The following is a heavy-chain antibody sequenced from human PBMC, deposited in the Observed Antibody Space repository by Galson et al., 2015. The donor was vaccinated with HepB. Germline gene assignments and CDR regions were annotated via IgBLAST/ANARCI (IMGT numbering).Heavy chain of an antibody. CDR2: IRSKVRIYAT. Sequence: SLRLSCAASGFTFSGSAIHWVRQTSGKGLGGVARIRSKVRIYATAYAPSLKGRFTISRDDSKNTAYLHMKSLKTEDTAVYFCTRLGDLSGYSSSWGQGTLVTVSS. CDR1: GFTFSGSA. CDR3: TRLGDLSGYSSS. D-gene: IGHD6-13*01. V-gene: IGHV3-73*01. J-gene: IGHJ4*02.